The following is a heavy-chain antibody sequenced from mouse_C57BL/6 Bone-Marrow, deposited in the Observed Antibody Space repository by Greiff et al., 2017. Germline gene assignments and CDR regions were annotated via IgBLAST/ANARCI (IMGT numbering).Heavy chain of an antibody. CDR3: ARYYYGSSRYYFDY. D-gene: IGHD1-1*01. Sequence: VQLQQSVAELVRPGASVKLSCTASGFNIKNTYMHWVKQRPEKGLEWIGRIDPANGNTKYAPKFQGKATITADTSSNTAYLQLSSLTAEDTAIYSCARYYYGSSRYYFDYWGQGTTLTVSS. CDR2: IDPANGNT. V-gene: IGHV14-3*01. CDR1: GFNIKNTY. J-gene: IGHJ2*01.